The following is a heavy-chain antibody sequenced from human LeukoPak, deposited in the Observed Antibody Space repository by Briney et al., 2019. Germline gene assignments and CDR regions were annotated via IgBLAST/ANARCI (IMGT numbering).Heavy chain of an antibody. D-gene: IGHD3-10*01. CDR3: ARPRGSGSYYDNWFDP. CDR2: ISSSSSYT. V-gene: IGHV3-11*06. Sequence: GGSLRLSCAASGFTFSDYYMSWIRQAPGKGLEWVSYISSSSSYTNYADSVKGRFTISRDNAKNSLYLQMNSQRAEDTAVYYCARPRGSGSYYDNWFDPWGQGTLVTVSS. J-gene: IGHJ5*02. CDR1: GFTFSDYY.